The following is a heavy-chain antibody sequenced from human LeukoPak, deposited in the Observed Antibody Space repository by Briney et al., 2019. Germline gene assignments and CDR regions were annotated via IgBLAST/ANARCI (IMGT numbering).Heavy chain of an antibody. Sequence: SETLSLTCTVSGGSVSDYYWSWIRQSPGKGLEWIGYIYYTGSTSYNPSLRSRVTMSADTSKNQFSLKLSSVTAADTAAYYCASRKLGNDYWGQGTLVTVSS. D-gene: IGHD7-27*01. CDR1: GGSVSDYY. CDR2: IYYTGST. J-gene: IGHJ4*02. V-gene: IGHV4-59*02. CDR3: ASRKLGNDY.